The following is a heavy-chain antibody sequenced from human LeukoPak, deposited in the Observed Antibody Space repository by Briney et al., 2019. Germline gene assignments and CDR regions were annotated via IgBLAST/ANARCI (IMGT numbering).Heavy chain of an antibody. CDR3: AREDLDHTFDS. D-gene: IGHD1-14*01. J-gene: IGHJ4*02. CDR1: GFTFSSYA. V-gene: IGHV3-64*01. CDR2: ISSNGGST. Sequence: GGSLRLSCAASGFTFSSYAMHWVRQAPGKGLEYVSAISSNGGSTYYANSVKGRFTISRDNSKNTLYLQMGSLRAEDMAVYYCAREDLDHTFDSWGQGTLVTVSS.